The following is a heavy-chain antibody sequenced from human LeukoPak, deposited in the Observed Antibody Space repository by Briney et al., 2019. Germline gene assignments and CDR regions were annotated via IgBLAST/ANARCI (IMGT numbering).Heavy chain of an antibody. D-gene: IGHD5-18*01. CDR3: TSGPIQLWLYYGMDV. V-gene: IGHV3-49*04. Sequence: GGSLRLSCTASGFTFGDHAMSWVRQAPGKGLEWVGFIRSKAYGGTTEYAASVQGRFTISRDDSKSIAYLLMNSLKTEDTAVYYCTSGPIQLWLYYGMDVWGQGTTVIVSS. CDR2: IRSKAYGGTT. J-gene: IGHJ6*02. CDR1: GFTFGDHA.